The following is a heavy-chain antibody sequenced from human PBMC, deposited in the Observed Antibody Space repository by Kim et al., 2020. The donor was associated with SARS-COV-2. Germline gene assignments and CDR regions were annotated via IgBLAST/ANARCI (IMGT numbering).Heavy chain of an antibody. CDR3: ARDFGGTGTGNDAFDI. CDR2: ISAYNGNT. Sequence: ASVKVSCKASGYTFTSYGISWVRQAPGQGLEWMGWISAYNGNTNYAQKLQGRVTITTDTSTSTAYMELRSLRSDDTAVYYCARDFGGTGTGNDAFDIWGQGTMVTVSS. J-gene: IGHJ3*02. D-gene: IGHD1-7*01. CDR1: GYTFTSYG. V-gene: IGHV1-18*01.